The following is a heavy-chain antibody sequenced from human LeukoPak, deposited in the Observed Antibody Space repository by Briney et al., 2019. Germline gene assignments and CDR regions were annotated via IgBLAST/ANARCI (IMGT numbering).Heavy chain of an antibody. CDR2: ITSNTKYI. CDR1: GFTFDTYT. J-gene: IGHJ4*02. Sequence: PGGSLRLSCAASGFTFDTYTMNWVRQAPGKGLEWVSSITSNTKYIFYAESVKGRFTISRDNAKNSLYLQMNSLRAEDTAVYYCARGKEPVAGSLSHFDYWDQGTLVTVSS. CDR3: ARGKEPVAGSLSHFDY. D-gene: IGHD6-19*01. V-gene: IGHV3-21*01.